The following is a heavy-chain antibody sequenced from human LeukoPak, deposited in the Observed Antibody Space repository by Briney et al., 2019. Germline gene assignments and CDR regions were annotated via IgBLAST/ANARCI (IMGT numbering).Heavy chain of an antibody. V-gene: IGHV4-34*01. Sequence: SETLSVTCTVSGGSISNYYWTWIRQPPGKGLEWIGEINHSGSTNYNPSLKSRVTISVDTSKNQFSLKLSSVTAADTAVYYCARVGADGSGFLFDYWGQGTLVTVSS. CDR3: ARVGADGSGFLFDY. D-gene: IGHD3-10*01. CDR1: GGSISNYY. CDR2: INHSGST. J-gene: IGHJ4*02.